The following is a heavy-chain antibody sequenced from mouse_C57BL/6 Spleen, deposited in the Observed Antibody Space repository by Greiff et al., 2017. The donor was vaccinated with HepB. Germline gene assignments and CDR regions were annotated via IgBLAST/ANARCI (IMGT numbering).Heavy chain of an antibody. CDR1: GYTFTSYW. CDR3: ARSGDSNYLYAMDY. Sequence: QVQLQQPGAELVKPGASVKLSCKASGYTFTSYWMHWVKQRPGQGLEWIGMIHPNSGSTNYNEKFKSKATLTVDKSSSTAYMQLSSLTSEDSAVYYCARSGDSNYLYAMDYWGQGTSVTVSS. D-gene: IGHD2-5*01. V-gene: IGHV1-64*01. J-gene: IGHJ4*01. CDR2: IHPNSGST.